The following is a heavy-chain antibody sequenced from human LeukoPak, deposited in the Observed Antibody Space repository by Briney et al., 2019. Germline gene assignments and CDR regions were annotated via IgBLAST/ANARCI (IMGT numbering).Heavy chain of an antibody. CDR2: IYTSGTT. CDR3: ARFDSGSSSADY. D-gene: IGHD6-6*01. V-gene: IGHV4-61*02. J-gene: IGHJ4*02. Sequence: PSQTLSLTCTVSGGSISSGSYYWSWIRQPAGKGLEWIGRIYTSGTTNYNPSLKSRVTTSLDTSKNQFSLRLSSVTVADTAVYYCARFDSGSSSADYWGQGTLVTVSS. CDR1: GGSISSGSYY.